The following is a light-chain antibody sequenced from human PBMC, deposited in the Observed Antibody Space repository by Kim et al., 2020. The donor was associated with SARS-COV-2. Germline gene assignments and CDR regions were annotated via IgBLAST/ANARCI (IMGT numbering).Light chain of an antibody. Sequence: QSVLTQPPSASGTPGQRVTISCSGSSSNLGSSTVNWYQQLPGTAPKLLIYSNNQRPSGVPDRFSGSKSGTSAFLAISGLQSEDEAVYYCAAWDDSLNGPIFGGGTQLTVL. J-gene: IGLJ2*01. CDR1: SSNLGSST. CDR2: SNN. CDR3: AAWDDSLNGPI. V-gene: IGLV1-44*01.